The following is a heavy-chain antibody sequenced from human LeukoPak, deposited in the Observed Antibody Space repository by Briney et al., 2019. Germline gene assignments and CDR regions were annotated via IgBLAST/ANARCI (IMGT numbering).Heavy chain of an antibody. CDR3: ARGRERGSSSSFTDY. Sequence: GASVKVSCKASGYTFTSYDINWVRQATGQGLEWMGWMNPNSANTGYAQKFQGRVTITRNTSISTTYMKLSSLRFEDTAVYYCARGRERGSSSSFTDYWGQGTLVIVSS. D-gene: IGHD6-6*01. V-gene: IGHV1-8*03. CDR1: GYTFTSYD. CDR2: MNPNSANT. J-gene: IGHJ4*02.